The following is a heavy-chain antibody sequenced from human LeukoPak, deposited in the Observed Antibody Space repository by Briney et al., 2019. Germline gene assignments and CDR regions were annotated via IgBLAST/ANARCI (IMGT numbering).Heavy chain of an antibody. Sequence: SETLSLTCTVSGGSISSSSYYWGWIRQPPGKGLEWIGSIYYSGSTNYNPSLKSRVTISVDTSKNQFSLKLSSVTAADTAVYYCARTSITGTTFTRYYYGMDVWGQGTTVTVSS. CDR2: IYYSGST. CDR3: ARTSITGTTFTRYYYGMDV. D-gene: IGHD1-7*01. J-gene: IGHJ6*02. CDR1: GGSISSSSYY. V-gene: IGHV4-39*07.